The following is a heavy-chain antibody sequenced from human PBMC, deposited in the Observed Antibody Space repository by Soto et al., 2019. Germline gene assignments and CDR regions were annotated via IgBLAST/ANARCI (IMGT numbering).Heavy chain of an antibody. V-gene: IGHV4-59*01. CDR2: IYYSGST. D-gene: IGHD2-2*01. Sequence: SETLSLTCTVSGGSISSYYWSWIRQPPGKGLEWIGYIYYSGSTNYNPSLKSRVTISVDTSKNQFSLKLSSVTAADTAVYYCARMVVVPDAPFDAWGQGTLVTVSS. CDR3: ARMVVVPDAPFDA. J-gene: IGHJ5*02. CDR1: GGSISSYY.